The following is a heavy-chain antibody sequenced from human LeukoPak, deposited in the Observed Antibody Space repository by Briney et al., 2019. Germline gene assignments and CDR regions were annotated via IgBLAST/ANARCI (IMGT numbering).Heavy chain of an antibody. CDR1: GYTFTGDW. Sequence: GESLKISCKASGYTFTGDWIGWVRQMPGKGLEWMGIIYPGDSDTKYNTPFQGQVTISADKSISTAYLQWGSLKASDTATYYCARPALYCSSTVCPPYMDVWGKGTTVAVSS. J-gene: IGHJ6*03. CDR2: IYPGDSDT. CDR3: ARPALYCSSTVCPPYMDV. V-gene: IGHV5-51*01. D-gene: IGHD2-2*01.